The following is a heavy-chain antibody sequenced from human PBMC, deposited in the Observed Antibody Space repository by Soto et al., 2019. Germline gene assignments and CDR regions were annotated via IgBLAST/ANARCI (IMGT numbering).Heavy chain of an antibody. CDR2: INPSGGST. CDR1: GYTFTSYY. V-gene: IGHV1-46*01. J-gene: IGHJ3*02. CDR3: ARVEVATITGNAFDI. D-gene: IGHD5-12*01. Sequence: SVKVSCKASGYTFTSYYMYWVRQANGQGLEWMGIINPSGGSTSYAQKFQGRATMTRDTSTSTVYMELSSLRSEDTAVYYCARVEVATITGNAFDIWGQGTMVTVSS.